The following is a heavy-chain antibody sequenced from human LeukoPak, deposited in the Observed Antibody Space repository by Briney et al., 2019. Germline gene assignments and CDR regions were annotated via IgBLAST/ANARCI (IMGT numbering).Heavy chain of an antibody. CDR3: ARMFWRSGRLDY. V-gene: IGHV3-7*01. Sequence: GRSLRLSCAASGFTFSSYGMHWVRQAPGKGLEWVANIKQDGSEKYYVDSVKGRFTISRDNAKNSLYLQMNSLRAEDTAVYYCARMFWRSGRLDYWGQGTLVTVSS. J-gene: IGHJ4*02. CDR1: GFTFSSYG. CDR2: IKQDGSEK. D-gene: IGHD3-16*01.